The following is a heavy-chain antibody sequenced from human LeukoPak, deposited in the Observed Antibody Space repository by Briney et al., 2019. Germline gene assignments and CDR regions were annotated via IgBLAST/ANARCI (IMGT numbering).Heavy chain of an antibody. CDR3: AKDSSGYYFDD. J-gene: IGHJ4*02. Sequence: PGGSARLFCAACGFTFSSYSMKWVRQAPGKGLEWVSSISSSSSYIYYADSVKGRFTISRDNSKNTLYRQMNSLRAEDTAVYYCAKDSSGYYFDDWGQGTLVTVSS. V-gene: IGHV3-21*01. D-gene: IGHD3-22*01. CDR1: GFTFSSYS. CDR2: ISSSSSYI.